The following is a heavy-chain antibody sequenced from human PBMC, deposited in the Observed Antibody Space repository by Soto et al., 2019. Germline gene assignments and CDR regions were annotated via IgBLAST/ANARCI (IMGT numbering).Heavy chain of an antibody. CDR1: GFTFNIYA. Sequence: EVQLLESGGDLIQPGGSLSLSCAASGFTFNIYAITWVRQAPGKGLEWVSAISRYGDITYYVDSVEGRFSISRDNSKNALYLQMNSLRAEDTAVYYCAKDRYLDHDSRGYLFDNWGQGTLVTVSS. D-gene: IGHD3-22*01. CDR3: AKDRYLDHDSRGYLFDN. CDR2: ISRYGDIT. J-gene: IGHJ4*02. V-gene: IGHV3-23*01.